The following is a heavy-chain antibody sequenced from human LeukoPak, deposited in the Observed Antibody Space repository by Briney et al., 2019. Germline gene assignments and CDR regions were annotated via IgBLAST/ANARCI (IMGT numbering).Heavy chain of an antibody. V-gene: IGHV1-8*01. Sequence: ASVKVSCKASGYTFTSYDINWVRQATGQGLEWMGWMNPNSGNTGYAQKFQGRVTMTRNTSISTAYMELSSLRSDDTAVYYCARVTLRSSSGLHYYYYYYMDVWGKGTTVTVSS. J-gene: IGHJ6*03. D-gene: IGHD6-13*01. CDR1: GYTFTSYD. CDR3: ARVTLRSSSGLHYYYYYYMDV. CDR2: MNPNSGNT.